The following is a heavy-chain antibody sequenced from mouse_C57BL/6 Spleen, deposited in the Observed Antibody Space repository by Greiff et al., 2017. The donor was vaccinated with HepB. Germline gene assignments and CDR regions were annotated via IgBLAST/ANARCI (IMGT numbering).Heavy chain of an antibody. CDR1: GFTFTDYY. CDR2: IRNKANGYTT. D-gene: IGHD1-1*01. V-gene: IGHV7-3*01. Sequence: EVKLVESGGGLVQPGGSLSLSCAASGFTFTDYYMSWVRQPPGKALEWLGFIRNKANGYTTEYSASVKGRFTISRDNSQSILYLQMNALRAEDSATYYGASLGSSSYYYAMDYWGQGTSVTVSS. J-gene: IGHJ4*01. CDR3: ASLGSSSYYYAMDY.